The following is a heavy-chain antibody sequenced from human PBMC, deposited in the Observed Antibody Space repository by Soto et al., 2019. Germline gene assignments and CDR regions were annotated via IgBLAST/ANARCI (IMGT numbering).Heavy chain of an antibody. D-gene: IGHD3-3*01. J-gene: IGHJ3*02. CDR1: GFTFSSYW. V-gene: IGHV3-7*03. CDR3: ASLGADTIFNPFDI. Sequence: PGGSLRLSCAASGFTFSSYWMSWVRQAPGKGLEWVANIKQDGSEKYYVDSVKGRLTISRDNAKNSLYLQMNSLRAEDTAVYYCASLGADTIFNPFDIWGQGTMVTVSS. CDR2: IKQDGSEK.